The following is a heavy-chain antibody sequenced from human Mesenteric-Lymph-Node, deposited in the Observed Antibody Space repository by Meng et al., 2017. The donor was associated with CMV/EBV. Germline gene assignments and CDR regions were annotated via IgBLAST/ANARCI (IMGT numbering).Heavy chain of an antibody. J-gene: IGHJ6*02. Sequence: SLKISCAASGFTFRSYAMSWVRQAPGKGLEWVSGISWNSGSIGYADSVKGRFTISRDNAKNSLYLQMNSLRAEDMALYYCAKDRSPYYYYGMDVWGQGTTVTVSS. CDR2: ISWNSGSI. CDR3: AKDRSPYYYYGMDV. V-gene: IGHV3-9*03. CDR1: GFTFRSYA.